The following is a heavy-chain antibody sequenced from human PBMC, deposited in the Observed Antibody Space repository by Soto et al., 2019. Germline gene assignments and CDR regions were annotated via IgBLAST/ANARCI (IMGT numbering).Heavy chain of an antibody. Sequence: QVQLEQSGAEVKKPGASVKVSFKASDYTFTSHSIIWVRRAPGEGLEWEGWISAYNGYTNSAENFQGRVTMTTDASTNTAYMELRSLRSDDTAVYYCARVGYYYGSGSYVFDPWGQGTLVTVSS. CDR2: ISAYNGYT. V-gene: IGHV1-18*04. CDR3: ARVGYYYGSGSYVFDP. D-gene: IGHD3-10*01. CDR1: DYTFTSHS. J-gene: IGHJ5*02.